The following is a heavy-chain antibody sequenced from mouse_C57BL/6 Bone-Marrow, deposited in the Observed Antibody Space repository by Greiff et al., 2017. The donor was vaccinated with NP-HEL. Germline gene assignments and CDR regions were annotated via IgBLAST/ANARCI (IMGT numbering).Heavy chain of an antibody. CDR1: GYTFTDYY. Sequence: EVQLQQSGPELVKPGASVKISCKASGYTFTDYYMNWVKQSHGKSLEWIGDINPNNGGTSYNQKFKGKATLTVDKSSSTAYMELRSLTSEDSAVYYCARSPGATLMDYWGQGTSVTVSS. D-gene: IGHD3-1*01. CDR2: INPNNGGT. J-gene: IGHJ4*01. V-gene: IGHV1-26*01. CDR3: ARSPGATLMDY.